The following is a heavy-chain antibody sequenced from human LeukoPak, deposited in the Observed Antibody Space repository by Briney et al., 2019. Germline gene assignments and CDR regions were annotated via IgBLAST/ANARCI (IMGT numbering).Heavy chain of an antibody. CDR2: IYYSGST. CDR1: GGSFSGYY. D-gene: IGHD1-26*01. V-gene: IGHV4-59*01. Sequence: SETLSLTCAVYGGSFSGYYWSWIRQPPGKGLEWIGYIYYSGSTNYNPSLKSRVTISVDTSKNQFSLKLSSVTAADTAVYYCARGVGGSYDFDYWGQGTLVTASS. J-gene: IGHJ4*02. CDR3: ARGVGGSYDFDY.